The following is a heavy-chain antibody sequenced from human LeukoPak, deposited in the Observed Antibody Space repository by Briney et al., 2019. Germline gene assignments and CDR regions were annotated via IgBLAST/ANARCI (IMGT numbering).Heavy chain of an antibody. CDR2: IDWDDDK. Sequence: SAPALSKPTHTLILTCTFSWCSLGTSGMCVSWIRQPPGKALEWLARIDWDDDKYYSTSLNNRLTISNDTPKNQVVLTMTNMDPVDTATYYCARLTGALIDYWGQGTLVTVSS. J-gene: IGHJ4*02. D-gene: IGHD1-20*01. V-gene: IGHV2-70*11. CDR3: ARLTGALIDY. CDR1: WCSLGTSGMC.